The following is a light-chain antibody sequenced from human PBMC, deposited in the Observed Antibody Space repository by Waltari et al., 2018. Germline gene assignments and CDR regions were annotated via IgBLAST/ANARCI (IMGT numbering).Light chain of an antibody. Sequence: QSVLTQPPSVSAAPGQRVTIPCSGSTSNIGNNYVSWYQQLPGTAPKLLIYDNDRRPSGIPDRFSGSKSGTSATLGITGLQTGDEADYYCGTWDTSLSVVYVFGTGTQVTVL. V-gene: IGLV1-51*01. CDR3: GTWDTSLSVVYV. CDR2: DND. CDR1: TSNIGNNY. J-gene: IGLJ1*01.